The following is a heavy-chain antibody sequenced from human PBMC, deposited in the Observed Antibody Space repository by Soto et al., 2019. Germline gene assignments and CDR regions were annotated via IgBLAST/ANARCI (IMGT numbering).Heavy chain of an antibody. CDR2: ISATGGST. V-gene: IGHV3-23*01. D-gene: IGHD1-1*01. CDR3: AQENWNDDAFDI. Sequence: EVQLLESGGGLVQRGGSLRLSCAASGFTFSSYAMSWVRRAPGKGLEWVSGISATGGSTYYADSVKGRFTISRDNSKNTLYLQMSSLRAEDTAVYYCAQENWNDDAFDIWGQGTMVIVSS. CDR1: GFTFSSYA. J-gene: IGHJ3*02.